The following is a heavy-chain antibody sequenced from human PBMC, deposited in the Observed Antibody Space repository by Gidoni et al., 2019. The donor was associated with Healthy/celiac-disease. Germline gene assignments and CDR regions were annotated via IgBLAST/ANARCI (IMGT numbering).Heavy chain of an antibody. J-gene: IGHJ4*02. V-gene: IGHV4-39*01. CDR2: IYYSGST. CDR1: GGSISSSSYY. Sequence: QLQLQESGPGLVKPSETLSLTCTVSGGSISSSSYYWGWIRQPPGKGLEWIGSIYYSGSTYYNPSLKSRVTISVDTSKNQFSLKLSSVTAADTAVYYCARHLSLEYFDYWGQGTLVTVSS. CDR3: ARHLSLEYFDY. D-gene: IGHD1-1*01.